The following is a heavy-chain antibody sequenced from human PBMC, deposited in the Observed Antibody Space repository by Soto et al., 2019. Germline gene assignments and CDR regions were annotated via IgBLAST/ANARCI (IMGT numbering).Heavy chain of an antibody. D-gene: IGHD3-22*01. CDR3: ARGDSGGSYWDFYYGMDV. J-gene: IGHJ6*02. Sequence: LRLSFVASRFTFNTYCMHWVRQSPRKWLEWLAIISYDGSSEYYADSVKGRFAISRDNSKNTFYLQMSSLRVVDTALYFCARGDSGGSYWDFYYGMDVWGQGTTVTVSS. V-gene: IGHV3-30*09. CDR1: RFTFNTYC. CDR2: ISYDGSSE.